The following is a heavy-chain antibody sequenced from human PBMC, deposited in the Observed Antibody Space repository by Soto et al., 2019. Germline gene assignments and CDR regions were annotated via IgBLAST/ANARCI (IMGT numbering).Heavy chain of an antibody. CDR2: IIPIFGTA. V-gene: IGHV1-69*13. D-gene: IGHD6-19*01. CDR1: GGTFSSYA. CDR3: ARDRRLDKYSSGPFDY. Sequence: SVKVSCKVSGGTFSSYAISWVRQAPGHGLEWMGGIIPIFGTANYAQKFQGRVTITADESTSTACMKLSSLRSEDTAVYYCARDRRLDKYSSGPFDYWGQGTLVTVSS. J-gene: IGHJ4*02.